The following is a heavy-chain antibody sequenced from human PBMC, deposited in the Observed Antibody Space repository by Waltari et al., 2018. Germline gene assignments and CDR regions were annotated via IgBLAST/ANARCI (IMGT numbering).Heavy chain of an antibody. J-gene: IGHJ4*02. Sequence: EVQLVESGGGLVQPGRSLRLSCAASGFTFDDYAMPWVRQAPGKGLEWVSGISWNSGSIGYADSVKGRFTISRDNAKNSLYLQMNSLRAEDMALYYCAKEAGVGTIFDYWGQGTLVTVSS. D-gene: IGHD6-19*01. V-gene: IGHV3-9*03. CDR2: ISWNSGSI. CDR3: AKEAGVGTIFDY. CDR1: GFTFDDYA.